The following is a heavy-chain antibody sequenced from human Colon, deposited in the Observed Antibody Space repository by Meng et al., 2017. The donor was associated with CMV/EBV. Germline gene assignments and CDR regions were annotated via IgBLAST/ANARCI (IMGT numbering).Heavy chain of an antibody. J-gene: IGHJ4*02. CDR1: GFTFSSYS. D-gene: IGHD1-26*01. CDR3: ARVGLSGSYLHS. V-gene: IGHV3-21*01. Sequence: GDSLKISCAASGFTFSSYSMNWVRQAPGKGLEWVSSISSSSSYIYYADSVKGRFTISRDNAKNSLYLQMNSLRAEDTAVYYCARVGLSGSYLHSWGQGTLVTVSS. CDR2: ISSSSSYI.